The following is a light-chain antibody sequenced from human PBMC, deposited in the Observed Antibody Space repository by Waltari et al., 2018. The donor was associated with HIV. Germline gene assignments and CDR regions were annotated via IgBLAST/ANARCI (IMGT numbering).Light chain of an antibody. CDR3: PQTYTIPPT. V-gene: IGKV4-1*01. CDR1: QNVFYSYNHRNY. J-gene: IGKJ4*01. Sequence: DIVMTQSPDSLAVSLVERATIKCKSRQNVFYSYNHRNYLTWYPQKVGQPPKLFIYLASSRESWVPDRFSGSGSGTDFTLTISSLQAEDVAVYFCPQTYTIPPTFGGGTKVEIK. CDR2: LAS.